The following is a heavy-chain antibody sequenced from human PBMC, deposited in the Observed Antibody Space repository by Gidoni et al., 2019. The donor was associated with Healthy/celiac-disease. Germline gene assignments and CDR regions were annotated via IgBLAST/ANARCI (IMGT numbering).Heavy chain of an antibody. CDR1: GGSVSRGSYY. CDR3: ARDTHRRVFDY. J-gene: IGHJ4*02. V-gene: IGHV4-61*01. Sequence: QVQLQESGPGLVKPSETLSLTCTVSGGSVSRGSYYWSWIRQPPGKGLEWIGYIYYSGSTNYNPSLKSRVTISVDTSKNQFSLKLSSVTAADTAVYYCARDTHRRVFDYWGQGTLVTVSS. CDR2: IYYSGST.